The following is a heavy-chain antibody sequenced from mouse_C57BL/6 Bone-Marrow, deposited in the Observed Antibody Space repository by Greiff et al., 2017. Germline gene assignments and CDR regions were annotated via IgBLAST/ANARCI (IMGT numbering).Heavy chain of an antibody. CDR1: GYTFTDYY. J-gene: IGHJ2*01. V-gene: IGHV1-19*01. Sequence: EVKLVASGPVLVRPGASVKMSCKASGYTFTDYYMNWVKQSHGKSLEWIGVINPYNGGTSYNQKFKGKATLTVDKSSSTAYMELNSLTSEDSAVYYCARTGWDYFDYWGQGTTLTVSS. D-gene: IGHD4-1*01. CDR2: INPYNGGT. CDR3: ARTGWDYFDY.